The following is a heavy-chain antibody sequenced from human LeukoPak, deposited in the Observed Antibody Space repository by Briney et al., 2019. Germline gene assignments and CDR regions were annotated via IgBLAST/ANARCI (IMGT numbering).Heavy chain of an antibody. CDR3: ARAGPPYRYFDWLKGAGAFDI. J-gene: IGHJ3*02. CDR1: GGSISSYY. CDR2: INHSGST. V-gene: IGHV4-34*01. D-gene: IGHD3-9*01. Sequence: SETLSLTCTVSGGSISSYYWSWIRQPPGKGLEWIGEINHSGSTNYNPSLKSRATISVDTSKNQSSLKLSSVTAADTAVYYCARAGPPYRYFDWLKGAGAFDIWGQGTMVTVSS.